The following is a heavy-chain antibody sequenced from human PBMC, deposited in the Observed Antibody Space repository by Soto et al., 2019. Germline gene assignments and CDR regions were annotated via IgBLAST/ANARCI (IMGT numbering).Heavy chain of an antibody. J-gene: IGHJ4*02. CDR2: TYSGGNP. CDR3: ARGPNSDC. CDR1: GFSVGGNY. D-gene: IGHD2-21*01. Sequence: EVHLVQSGGGLIQPGGSLRLSCAASGFSVGGNYMSWVRQAPGKGLECVSRTYSGGNPYYADSVKGRFTLSRDNSKNTLYLQMNSLRVEDTAVYFCARGPNSDCWGQGTLVTVSS. V-gene: IGHV3-53*01.